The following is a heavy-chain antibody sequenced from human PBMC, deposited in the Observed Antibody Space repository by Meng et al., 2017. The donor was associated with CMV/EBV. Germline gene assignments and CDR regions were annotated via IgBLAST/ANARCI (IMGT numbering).Heavy chain of an antibody. CDR2: INHSGST. V-gene: IGHV4-34*01. J-gene: IGHJ5*02. D-gene: IGHD6-13*01. CDR3: ARGGSSSSYYNWLDP. Sequence: VYGGSFSGYYWRWIRQPPGKGLEWIGEINHSGSTNYNPSLKSRVTISVDTSKNQFSLKLSSVTAADTAVYYCARGGSSSSYYNWLDPWGQGTLVTVSS. CDR1: GGSFSGYY.